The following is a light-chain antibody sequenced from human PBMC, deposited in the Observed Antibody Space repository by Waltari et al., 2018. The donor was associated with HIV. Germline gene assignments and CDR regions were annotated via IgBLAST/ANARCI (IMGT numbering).Light chain of an antibody. CDR2: NND. J-gene: IGLJ3*02. Sequence: QSVLPQASPASGTPGQGVALSCSGLFSTVHWCQHVKGAAPKLLIYNNDQRPSEVPDRFSGSKSDTSASLAISGLQTEDEADYYCATWDDSLAGLWVFGGGTRMTVL. V-gene: IGLV1-44*01. CDR3: ATWDDSLAGLWV. CDR1: FST.